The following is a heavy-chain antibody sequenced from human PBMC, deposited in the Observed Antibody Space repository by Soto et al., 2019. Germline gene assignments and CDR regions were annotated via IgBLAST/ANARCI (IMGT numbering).Heavy chain of an antibody. CDR2: INHSGST. V-gene: IGHV4-34*01. J-gene: IGHJ5*02. CDR3: ARESYGDYVGYFDP. D-gene: IGHD4-17*01. CDR1: GGSFSGYY. Sequence: SETLSLTCAVYGGSFSGYYWSWIRQPPGKGLEWIGEINHSGSTNYNPSLKSRVTISVDTSKNQFSLKVRSVTAADTAVYYCARESYGDYVGYFDPWGQGIQVTVSS.